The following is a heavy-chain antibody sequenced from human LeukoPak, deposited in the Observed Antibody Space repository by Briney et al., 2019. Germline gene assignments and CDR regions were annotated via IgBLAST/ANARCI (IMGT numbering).Heavy chain of an antibody. CDR3: ARELLWFGELSYDAFDI. V-gene: IGHV3-53*01. D-gene: IGHD3-10*01. Sequence: PGGSLRLSCAASGFTVSSNYMSWVRQAPGKGLEWVSVIYSGGSTYYADSVKGRFTISRDNSKDTLYLQMNSLRAEDTAVYYCARELLWFGELSYDAFDIWGQGTMVTVSS. CDR1: GFTVSSNY. CDR2: IYSGGST. J-gene: IGHJ3*02.